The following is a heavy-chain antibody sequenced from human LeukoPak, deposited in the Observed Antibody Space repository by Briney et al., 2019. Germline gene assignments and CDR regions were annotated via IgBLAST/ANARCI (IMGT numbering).Heavy chain of an antibody. J-gene: IGHJ4*02. CDR2: INTYNGNT. CDR3: ARVNNYHTLSSFDY. V-gene: IGHV1-18*01. Sequence: ASVKVSCKASGYTFTNYGISWVRQAPGQGLEWVGWINTYNGNTNYAQKLQGRVTTTTDTSTSTAYMELRSLRSDDTAVYYCARVNNYHTLSSFDYWGQGTLSSSPQ. D-gene: IGHD3-9*01. CDR1: GYTFTNYG.